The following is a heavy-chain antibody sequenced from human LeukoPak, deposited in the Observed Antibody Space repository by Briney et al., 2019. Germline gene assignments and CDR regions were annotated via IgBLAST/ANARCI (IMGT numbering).Heavy chain of an antibody. D-gene: IGHD4-17*01. CDR3: RTDRYGDYGDYIDY. CDR2: INPNNGGT. V-gene: IGHV1-2*02. J-gene: IGHJ4*02. Sequence: ASVKDSCMASGYTFTGYYMHWVRQGPGQGLEWMGCINPNNGGTNYAQKFQGRVTMTRDTSISTAYMELSRLRSDDTAVYYCRTDRYGDYGDYIDYWGQGTLVTVSS. CDR1: GYTFTGYY.